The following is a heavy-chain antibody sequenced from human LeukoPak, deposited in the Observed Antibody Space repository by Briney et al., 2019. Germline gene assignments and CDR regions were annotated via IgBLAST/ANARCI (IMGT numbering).Heavy chain of an antibody. CDR2: VSPSGGRT. D-gene: IGHD3-10*01. Sequence: GGSLRLSCAASGFTFSDYYMSWIRQAPGKGLEWVAGVSPSGGRTLYADSVEGRFTISRDNSNDTVYLQLSSLRAEDSALYYCAKVRGVYDSWGQGTPVTVSS. CDR1: GFTFSDYY. J-gene: IGHJ4*02. CDR3: AKVRGVYDS. V-gene: IGHV3-23*01.